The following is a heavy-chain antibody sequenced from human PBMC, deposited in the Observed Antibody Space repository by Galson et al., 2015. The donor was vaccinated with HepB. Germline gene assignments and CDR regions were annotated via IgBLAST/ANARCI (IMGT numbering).Heavy chain of an antibody. Sequence: SLRLSCAASGFTFTNFWMSWVRQAPGKGLEWVANIKQDGSEKDYEDSVKGRFTISRDNAKNSLSLQMNSLRAEDTAVYYCARDRYGSSTSCYSDYWGQGTLATVSS. D-gene: IGHD2-2*01. V-gene: IGHV3-7*03. CDR3: ARDRYGSSTSCYSDY. J-gene: IGHJ4*02. CDR2: IKQDGSEK. CDR1: GFTFTNFW.